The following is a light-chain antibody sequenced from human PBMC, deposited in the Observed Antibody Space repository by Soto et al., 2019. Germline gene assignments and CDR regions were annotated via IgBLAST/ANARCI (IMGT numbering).Light chain of an antibody. CDR2: GVS. J-gene: IGLJ3*02. Sequence: QSVLTQPASVSGSLGQSITISCTGTSSDVGGYNYVSWYQQHPGKAPKLVIYGVSYRPSGVSARFSGSKFQNTASLTISGLQAEDEADYYCSSFRSGSVVLFGGGTQLTVL. CDR1: SSDVGGYNY. V-gene: IGLV2-14*01. CDR3: SSFRSGSVVL.